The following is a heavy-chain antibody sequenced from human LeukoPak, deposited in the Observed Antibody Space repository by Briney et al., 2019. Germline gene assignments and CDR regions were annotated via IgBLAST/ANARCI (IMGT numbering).Heavy chain of an antibody. CDR3: ARVALDYDILTGYYIPVFDY. CDR2: ISSSSSYT. D-gene: IGHD3-9*01. CDR1: GFTCSDYY. J-gene: IGHJ4*02. Sequence: GGSLRLSCAASGFTCSDYYMSWIRQAPGKGLEWVSYISSSSSYTNYADSVKGRFTISRDNAKNSLYLQMNSLRAEDTAVYYCARVALDYDILTGYYIPVFDYWGQGTLVTVSS. V-gene: IGHV3-11*06.